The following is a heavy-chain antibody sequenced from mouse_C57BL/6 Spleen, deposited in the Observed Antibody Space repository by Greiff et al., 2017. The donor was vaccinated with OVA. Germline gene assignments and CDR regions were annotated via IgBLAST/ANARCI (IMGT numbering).Heavy chain of an antibody. CDR2: IYPGDGDT. V-gene: IGHV1-82*01. CDR1: GYAFSSSW. CDR3: AAYGSSQVWFAY. Sequence: VQLVESGPELVKPGASVKISCKASGYAFSSSWMNWVKQRPGKGLEWIGRIYPGDGDTNYNGKFKGKATLTADKSSSTAYMQLSSLTSEDSAVYFCAAYGSSQVWFAYWGQGTLVTVSA. D-gene: IGHD1-1*01. J-gene: IGHJ3*01.